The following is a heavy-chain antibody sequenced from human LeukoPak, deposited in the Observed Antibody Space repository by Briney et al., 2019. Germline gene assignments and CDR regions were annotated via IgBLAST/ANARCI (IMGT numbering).Heavy chain of an antibody. D-gene: IGHD2-15*01. V-gene: IGHV4-59*01. Sequence: SETLSLTCTVSGGSISSYYWTWIRQPPGKGLEWIGYISYGGSTNYNPSLKSRVTISVDTSKNQFSLKLSSVTAADTAVYYCARDHRYCSGSSCYSDAFDIWGQGTVVTVSS. CDR3: ARDHRYCSGSSCYSDAFDI. J-gene: IGHJ3*02. CDR1: GGSISSYY. CDR2: ISYGGST.